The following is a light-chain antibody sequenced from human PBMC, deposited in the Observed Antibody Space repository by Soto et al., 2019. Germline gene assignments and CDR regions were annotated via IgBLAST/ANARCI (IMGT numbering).Light chain of an antibody. V-gene: IGKV3-15*01. Sequence: IGMTQSPATLSVSPGDRATISCRASQSVSSNLAWYQQKPGQAPRLLIYGASTMATGIPIRFSGSGSGTEFTSTISRLEAEEFGIYYFPQYRTFGQGTKLEIK. CDR1: QSVSSN. CDR3: PQYRT. CDR2: GAS. J-gene: IGKJ2*01.